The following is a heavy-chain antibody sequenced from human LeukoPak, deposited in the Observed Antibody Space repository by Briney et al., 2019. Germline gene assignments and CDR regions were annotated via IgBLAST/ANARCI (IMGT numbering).Heavy chain of an antibody. CDR3: ARLSSGYRDY. D-gene: IGHD3-22*01. V-gene: IGHV4-61*02. Sequence: SETPSLTCTVSGGSISSGSYYWSWIRQPAWKGLEWIGRIYTSGSTNYNPSLKSRVTISVDTSKNQFSPKLSSVTAADTAVYYCARLSSGYRDYWGQGTLVTVSS. J-gene: IGHJ4*02. CDR2: IYTSGST. CDR1: GGSISSGSYY.